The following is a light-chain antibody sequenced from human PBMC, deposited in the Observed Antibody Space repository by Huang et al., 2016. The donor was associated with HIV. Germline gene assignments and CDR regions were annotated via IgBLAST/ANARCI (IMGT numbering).Light chain of an antibody. CDR2: GAS. CDR1: QSVTSY. CDR3: QQYGRSPGT. J-gene: IGKJ2*02. V-gene: IGKV3-20*01. Sequence: EIVLTQSPGTLSLSPGERATLSCRASQSVTSYLAWYQQKPGQAPRLLIYGASSRATGIPDRFIGSGSGKDFTLTISRLEPTDFAVYFCQQYGRSPGTFGQGTKVEIK.